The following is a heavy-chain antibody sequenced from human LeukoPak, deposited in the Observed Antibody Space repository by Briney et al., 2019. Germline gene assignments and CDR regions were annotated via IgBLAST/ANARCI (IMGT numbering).Heavy chain of an antibody. Sequence: PSETLSLTCTVSGGSISSTTYYWAWIRQPPGKGLEWIGSIYYSGSTYYNPSLMSRVTISVDTSKNQFSLQLSSVSAADTAVYYCARLGSSSWFFDYWGQGTLVTDSS. J-gene: IGHJ4*02. V-gene: IGHV4-39*01. CDR2: IYYSGST. CDR1: GGSISSTTYY. CDR3: ARLGSSSWFFDY. D-gene: IGHD6-13*01.